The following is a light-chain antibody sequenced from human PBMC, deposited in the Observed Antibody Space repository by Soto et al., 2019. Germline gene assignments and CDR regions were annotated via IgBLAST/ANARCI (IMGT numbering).Light chain of an antibody. CDR3: KSYIISSTYV. CDR2: DVS. CDR1: SSDVGAYNY. V-gene: IGLV2-14*01. J-gene: IGLJ1*01. Sequence: QSVLPQPASVSGSPGQSITISFTGTSSDVGAYNYVSWYQQHPGKAPKLIIYDVSNRPSGVSDRFSGSKSGNTASLTISGLQAEDEADYYCKSYIISSTYVFGTGTKLTVL.